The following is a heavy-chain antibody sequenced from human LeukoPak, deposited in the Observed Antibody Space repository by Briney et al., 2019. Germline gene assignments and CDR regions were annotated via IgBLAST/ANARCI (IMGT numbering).Heavy chain of an antibody. CDR1: GFIFSRSV. CDR2: TPYDGSNE. J-gene: IGHJ4*02. CDR3: AREGSCTNGVCYLPYYFDY. Sequence: PGTSLRLSCAASGFIFSRSVMHWVRQAPGKGLEWVALTPYDGSNEYYADSVKGRFSISRDNAKNSLYLQMNSLRAEDTAVYYCAREGSCTNGVCYLPYYFDYWGQGTLVTVSS. D-gene: IGHD2-8*01. V-gene: IGHV3-30*04.